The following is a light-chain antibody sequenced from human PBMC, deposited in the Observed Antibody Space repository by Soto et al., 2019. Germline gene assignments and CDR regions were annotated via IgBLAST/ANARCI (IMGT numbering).Light chain of an antibody. CDR1: QSVGNNY. CDR3: QQYANSPLT. Sequence: EIVLTQSPVTLSLSPGERATLSCRASQSVGNNYLAWFQHKPGQAPRLLLYGASSRATGIPDRFSGSGSGTDFTLTISRLEPEDFTVYYCQQYANSPLTFGQGTKVEIK. V-gene: IGKV3-20*01. CDR2: GAS. J-gene: IGKJ1*01.